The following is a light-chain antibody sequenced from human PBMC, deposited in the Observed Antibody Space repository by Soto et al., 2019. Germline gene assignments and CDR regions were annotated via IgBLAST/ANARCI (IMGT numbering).Light chain of an antibody. V-gene: IGLV2-14*01. Sequence: QSALTQPASVSGSPGQSITISCTGTSSDVGAYNYDSWYQQYPGEAPKVIIYDVSHRPAGVSHRFSGSTTGNTAPLTISGLQTQDEADYYCSSYTSATTYVFGTGTKLTVL. CDR3: SSYTSATTYV. J-gene: IGLJ1*01. CDR2: DVS. CDR1: SSDVGAYNY.